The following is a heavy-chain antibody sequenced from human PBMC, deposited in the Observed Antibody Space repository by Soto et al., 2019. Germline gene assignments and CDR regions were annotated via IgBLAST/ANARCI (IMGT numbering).Heavy chain of an antibody. Sequence: EILPLPCSLSGACISGHYWIWIRQSPGKGLEWIGYIFYTGSTNYNPSLKSRVTLSVDKSKNQFSLRLSSVTAADTAVYYCARVGSSGWSPEYWGRGALVTVSS. CDR2: IFYTGST. CDR1: GACISGHY. J-gene: IGHJ4*02. CDR3: ARVGSSGWSPEY. V-gene: IGHV4-59*11. D-gene: IGHD6-19*01.